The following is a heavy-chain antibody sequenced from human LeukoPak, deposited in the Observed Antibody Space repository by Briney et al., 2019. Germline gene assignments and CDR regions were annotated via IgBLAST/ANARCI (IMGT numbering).Heavy chain of an antibody. CDR3: ARRHGDSVGDAFDI. V-gene: IGHV5-51*01. J-gene: IGHJ3*02. CDR2: IYPSDSDT. CDR1: GYSFTSYW. D-gene: IGHD4-17*01. Sequence: SGESLKISCQGSGYSFTSYWIGWVRQMPGKGLEWMGIIYPSDSDTSYSPSFQGQVTISADKSISTAYLQWSSLKASDTAMYYCARRHGDSVGDAFDIWGQGTMVTVSS.